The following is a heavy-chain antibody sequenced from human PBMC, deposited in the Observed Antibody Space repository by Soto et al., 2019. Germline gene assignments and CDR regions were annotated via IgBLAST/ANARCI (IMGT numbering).Heavy chain of an antibody. Sequence: SETLSLTCTVSGGSISSSSYYWGWIRQPPGKGLEWIGSIYYSGSTYYNPSLKSRVSISVDTSKNQFSLKLSSVTAADTAVYYCARPYCSGGSCYRNVNWFDPWGQGTLVTVPQ. J-gene: IGHJ5*02. CDR1: GGSISSSSYY. CDR3: ARPYCSGGSCYRNVNWFDP. CDR2: IYYSGST. D-gene: IGHD2-15*01. V-gene: IGHV4-39*01.